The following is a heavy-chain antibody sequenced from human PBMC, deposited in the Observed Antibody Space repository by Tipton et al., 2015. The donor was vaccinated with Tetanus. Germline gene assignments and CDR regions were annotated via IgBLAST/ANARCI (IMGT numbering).Heavy chain of an antibody. J-gene: IGHJ6*02. D-gene: IGHD3-9*01. CDR1: GFTFSHFA. V-gene: IGHV3-23*01. Sequence: SLRLSCVASGFTFSHFAVSWVRRAPGRGLEWVSSLSHDGGNIYYADFARGRFTISRDHAKNTVYLQMNSLRAEDTAVYFCARRSLTNYGLDVWGQGTPVTVSS. CDR3: ARRSLTNYGLDV. CDR2: LSHDGGNI.